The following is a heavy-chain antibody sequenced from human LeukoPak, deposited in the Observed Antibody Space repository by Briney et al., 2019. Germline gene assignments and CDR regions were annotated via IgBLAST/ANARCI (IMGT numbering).Heavy chain of an antibody. CDR3: AKYGSGSYSFDY. V-gene: IGHV3-33*06. D-gene: IGHD3-10*01. CDR2: IWYDGSNK. J-gene: IGHJ4*02. CDR1: GFTFSSYG. Sequence: GGSLRLSCAASGFTFSSYGMHWVRQAPGKGLEWVAVIWYDGSNKYYADSVKGRFTISRDNSKNTLYLQMNSLRAEDTAVYYCAKYGSGSYSFDYWGQGTLVTVPS.